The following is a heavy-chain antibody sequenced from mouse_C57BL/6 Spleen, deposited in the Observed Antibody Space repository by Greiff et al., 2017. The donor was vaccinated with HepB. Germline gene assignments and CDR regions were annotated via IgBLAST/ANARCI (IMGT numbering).Heavy chain of an antibody. CDR1: GFTFSDYG. CDR2: ISSGSSTI. J-gene: IGHJ4*01. D-gene: IGHD2-4*01. CDR3: ARRDYEYYYAMDY. Sequence: EVQVVESGGGLVKPGGSLKLSCAASGFTFSDYGMHWVRQAPEKGLEWVAYISSGSSTIYYADTVKGRFTISRDNAKNTLFLQMTSMRSEDTAMYYCARRDYEYYYAMDYWGQGTSVTVSS. V-gene: IGHV5-17*01.